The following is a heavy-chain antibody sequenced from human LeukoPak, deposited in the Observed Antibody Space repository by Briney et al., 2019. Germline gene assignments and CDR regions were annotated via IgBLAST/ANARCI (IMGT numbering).Heavy chain of an antibody. CDR2: ISSSCNSF. J-gene: IGHJ2*01. D-gene: IGHD2-15*01. CDR1: GFTFRSYT. Sequence: PGGSLRLSCGASGFTFRSYTMKGLRQAPGKGVEGFSYISSSCNSFFYADSVMGRFTVSSDNAKNSLYLQITSLRAEDSALYSCARYCIPWYFDLWGRGTMVTVSS. CDR3: ARYCIPWYFDL. V-gene: IGHV3-48*01.